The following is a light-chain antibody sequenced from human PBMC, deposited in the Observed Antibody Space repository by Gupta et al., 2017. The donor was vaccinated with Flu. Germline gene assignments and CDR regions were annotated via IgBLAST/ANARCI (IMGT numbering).Light chain of an antibody. CDR1: HSVSNTY. CDR3: QQDSDSVRT. CDR2: GAS. Sequence: ALPCAPGGDSTLTSSASHSVSNTYLAWYQQKPGQAPRLLMYGASNRAYDVPDRFSGSGSATEFTLTINRLDPEDFGVYFCQQDSDSVRTFGQGTTVEVK. V-gene: IGKV3D-20*02. J-gene: IGKJ1*01.